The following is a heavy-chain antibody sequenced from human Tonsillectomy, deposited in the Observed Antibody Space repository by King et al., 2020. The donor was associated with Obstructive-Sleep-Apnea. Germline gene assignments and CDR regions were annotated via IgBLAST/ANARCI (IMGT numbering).Heavy chain of an antibody. CDR2: TRNKPHSYIT. V-gene: IGHV3-72*01. J-gene: IGHJ4*02. CDR1: GFTFRDHY. Sequence: VQLVESGGRFVQAGGSLRLSCAASGFTFRDHYMDWGRQAPGKGLEWVGRTRNKPHSYITEYAALVKGRFTISRDDSKNSLYLQMNRRDTEDPATYYCARGAYCSGGPCYSGLDSWGQGTRVTVSS. CDR3: ARGAYCSGGPCYSGLDS. D-gene: IGHD2-15*01.